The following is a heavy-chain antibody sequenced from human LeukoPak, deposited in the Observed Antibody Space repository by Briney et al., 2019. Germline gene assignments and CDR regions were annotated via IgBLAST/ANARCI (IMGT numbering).Heavy chain of an antibody. CDR1: GFTFSSYS. V-gene: IGHV3-21*01. J-gene: IGHJ3*02. D-gene: IGHD2/OR15-2a*01. Sequence: PGGSLRLSCAASGFTFSSYSMNWVRQAPGKGLEWVSSISSSSSYTYYADSVKGRFTISRDNAKNSLYLQMNSLRAEDTAVYYCARDLYGDDAFDIWGQGTMVTVSS. CDR2: ISSSSSYT. CDR3: ARDLYGDDAFDI.